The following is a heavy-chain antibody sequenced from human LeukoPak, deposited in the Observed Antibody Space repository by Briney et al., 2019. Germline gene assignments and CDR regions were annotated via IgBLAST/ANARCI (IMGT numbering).Heavy chain of an antibody. CDR1: GYTFTDYY. D-gene: IGHD4-17*01. J-gene: IGHJ6*03. Sequence: GASVKLSCKASGYTFTDYYMHWVRQSPGQGLGWWRSFNPYSGGTNYAQKYQGRVTMTRDTSISTASMELSRLRSDDTAVYYCARVDYGDYKWYYSYYMDVWGKGTTVTVSS. CDR2: FNPYSGGT. CDR3: ARVDYGDYKWYYSYYMDV. V-gene: IGHV1-2*02.